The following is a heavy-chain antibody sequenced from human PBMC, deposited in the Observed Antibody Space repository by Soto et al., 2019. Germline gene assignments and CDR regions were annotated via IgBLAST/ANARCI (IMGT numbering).Heavy chain of an antibody. D-gene: IGHD6-19*01. CDR3: TRQHPLDSRVWYT. V-gene: IGHV5-51*01. CDR1: GDSFTGFW. Sequence: LGASLKISCKVSGDSFTGFWIGWVRQVPGKGLEWLGSIYPRDSDTRYSPSFQGQVTISADKSLSTAYLQWNSLQASDTAIYYCTRQHPLDSRVWYTWGQGTLVTVSS. J-gene: IGHJ4*02. CDR2: IYPRDSDT.